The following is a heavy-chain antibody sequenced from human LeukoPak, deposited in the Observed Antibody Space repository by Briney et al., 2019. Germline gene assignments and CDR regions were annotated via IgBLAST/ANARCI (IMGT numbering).Heavy chain of an antibody. CDR2: ISRNGGTS. Sequence: GGSLRLSCAASGFTFSSHAMSWVRQAPGKGLEGVSGISRNGGTSYYADSVKGRFTISRDNSRNRLYLQMNSLRAEDTAVYYCAKDRARGIFGAVILDGGFDFWGQGSLVTVSS. D-gene: IGHD3-3*01. CDR3: AKDRARGIFGAVILDGGFDF. J-gene: IGHJ4*02. V-gene: IGHV3-23*01. CDR1: GFTFSSHA.